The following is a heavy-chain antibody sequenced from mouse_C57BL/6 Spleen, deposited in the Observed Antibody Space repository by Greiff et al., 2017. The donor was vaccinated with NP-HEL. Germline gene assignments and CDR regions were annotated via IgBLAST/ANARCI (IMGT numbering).Heavy chain of an antibody. Sequence: EVMLVESGGGLVQPGGSLKLSCAASGFTFSDYYMYWVRQTPEKRLEWVAYISNGGGSSYYPDTVKGRFTISRDNAKNTLYLQMSRLKSEDTAMYYCARQRYYGSSPVYAMDYWGQGTSVTVSS. D-gene: IGHD1-1*01. CDR3: ARQRYYGSSPVYAMDY. J-gene: IGHJ4*01. CDR2: ISNGGGSS. CDR1: GFTFSDYY. V-gene: IGHV5-12*01.